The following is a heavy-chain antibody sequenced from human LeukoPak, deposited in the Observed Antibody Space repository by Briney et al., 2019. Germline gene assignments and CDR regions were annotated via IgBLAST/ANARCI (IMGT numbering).Heavy chain of an antibody. CDR2: INPRGGST. Sequence: ASVKVSCKASGYIFTTYYMHWLRQAPGQGPEWMGIINPRGGSTDYAQKFQGRVTMTSDTSTSTVYMGRKSLRSEDTAVYFCARVGTTGATADNWGQGTLVTVSS. D-gene: IGHD4-11*01. CDR3: ARVGTTGATADN. CDR1: GYIFTTYY. J-gene: IGHJ4*02. V-gene: IGHV1-46*01.